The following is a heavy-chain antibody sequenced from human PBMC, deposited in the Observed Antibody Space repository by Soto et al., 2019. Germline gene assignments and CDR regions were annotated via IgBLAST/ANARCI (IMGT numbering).Heavy chain of an antibody. D-gene: IGHD3-22*01. CDR1: GGSISSGDYY. J-gene: IGHJ5*02. CDR2: IYFSVTT. V-gene: IGHV4-31*03. CDR3: ARRDRSGFSYWLDT. Sequence: SETLSLTCTVSGGSISSGDYYCSWIRQHPGKGLEWIGTIYFSVTTYYNPSLKSRVTISVDTSKNQFSLNLSSVTAAATAVYYCARRDRSGFSYWLDTWGQGTLVT.